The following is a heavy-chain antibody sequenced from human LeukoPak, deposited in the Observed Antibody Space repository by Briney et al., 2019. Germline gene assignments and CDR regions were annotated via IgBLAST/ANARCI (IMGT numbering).Heavy chain of an antibody. CDR1: GGSISSYY. Sequence: SETLSLTCTVSGGSISSYYWSRIRQPPGKGLEWIGYIYYSGSTNYNPSLKSRVTISVDTSKNQFSLKLSSVTAADTAVYYCARGSWGYCDSSGYYVWGQGTLVTVSS. CDR2: IYYSGST. D-gene: IGHD3-22*01. J-gene: IGHJ4*02. CDR3: ARGSWGYCDSSGYYV. V-gene: IGHV4-59*12.